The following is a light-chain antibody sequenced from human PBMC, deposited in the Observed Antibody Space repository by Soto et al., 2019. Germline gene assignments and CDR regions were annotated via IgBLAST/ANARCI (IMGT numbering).Light chain of an antibody. CDR3: QQYNSYST. V-gene: IGKV1-5*03. Sequence: DIQMTQSPSTLSASVGDRVTITCRASQNIHSWLAWYQQKPGKAPKLLIYKASNLESGVPSRFSGSGSGTEFALTISSLQPDDFASYYCQQYNSYSTFGQGTKVEIK. CDR2: KAS. CDR1: QNIHSW. J-gene: IGKJ1*01.